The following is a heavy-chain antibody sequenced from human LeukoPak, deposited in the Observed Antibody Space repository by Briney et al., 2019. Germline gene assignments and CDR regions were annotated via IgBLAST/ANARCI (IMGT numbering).Heavy chain of an antibody. CDR2: INHSGST. V-gene: IGHV4-34*01. CDR3: AREDSSSSQPFDY. J-gene: IGHJ4*02. Sequence: SETLSLTCTVSGGSISSYYWSWIRQPPGKGLEWIGEINHSGSTNCNPSLKSRVTISVDTSKNQFSLKLSSVTAADTAVYYCAREDSSSSQPFDYWGQGTLVTVSS. CDR1: GGSISSYY. D-gene: IGHD6-6*01.